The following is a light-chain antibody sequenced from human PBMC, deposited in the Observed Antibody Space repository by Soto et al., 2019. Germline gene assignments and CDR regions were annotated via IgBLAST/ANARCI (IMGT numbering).Light chain of an antibody. Sequence: QSVLTQPPSASGTPGQRVTISCSGSNSNIGSHTVNWYQQLPGTAPKLLIYTDNQRPSGVPDRFSDSKSGNSASLAISGLQSEDEADYYCAAWDDSLQSWVFGGGTKLTVL. J-gene: IGLJ3*02. CDR1: NSNIGSHT. CDR3: AAWDDSLQSWV. V-gene: IGLV1-44*01. CDR2: TDN.